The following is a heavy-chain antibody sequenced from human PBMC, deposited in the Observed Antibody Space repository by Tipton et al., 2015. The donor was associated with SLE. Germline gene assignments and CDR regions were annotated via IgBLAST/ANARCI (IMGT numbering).Heavy chain of an antibody. J-gene: IGHJ6*02. CDR1: GGSISSYY. CDR2: IYYSGST. CDR3: ASLYDYYGMDV. D-gene: IGHD2/OR15-2a*01. Sequence: TLSLTCTVSGGSISSYYWSWIRQPPGKGLEWIGFIYYSGSTNYKPSLKSRVIMSVETSRNQFSLKLSSVTAADTAVYYCASLYDYYGMDVWGQGTTVTVSS. V-gene: IGHV4-59*13.